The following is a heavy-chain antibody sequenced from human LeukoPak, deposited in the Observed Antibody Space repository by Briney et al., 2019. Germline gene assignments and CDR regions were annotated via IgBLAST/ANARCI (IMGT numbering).Heavy chain of an antibody. CDR1: GGSFSGYY. Sequence: PSETLSLTCAVYGGSFSGYYWSWIRQPPGKGLEWIGESNHSGSTNYNPSLKSRVTISVDTSKNQFSLKLSSVTAADTAVYYCARPAGTRDAFDIWGQGTMVTVSS. J-gene: IGHJ3*02. D-gene: IGHD1-7*01. CDR3: ARPAGTRDAFDI. V-gene: IGHV4-34*01. CDR2: SNHSGST.